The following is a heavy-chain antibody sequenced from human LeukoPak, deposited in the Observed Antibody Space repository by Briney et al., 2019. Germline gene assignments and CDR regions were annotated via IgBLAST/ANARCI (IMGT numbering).Heavy chain of an antibody. Sequence: PSETRSLTCAVYGGSFSGYYWSWIRQPPGKGLEWIGEINHSGSTNYNPSLKSRVTISVDTSKNQFSLKLSSVTAADTAVYYCARGRITIFGVVIHGFDYWGQGTLVTVPS. CDR1: GGSFSGYY. D-gene: IGHD3-3*01. CDR2: INHSGST. J-gene: IGHJ4*02. CDR3: ARGRITIFGVVIHGFDY. V-gene: IGHV4-34*01.